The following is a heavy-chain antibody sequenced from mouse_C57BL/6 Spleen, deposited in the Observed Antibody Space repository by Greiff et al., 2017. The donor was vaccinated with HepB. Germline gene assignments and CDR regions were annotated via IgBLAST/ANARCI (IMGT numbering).Heavy chain of an antibody. CDR3: ARRMGYGSSRGYYFDF. D-gene: IGHD1-1*01. CDR2: IYPRDGST. V-gene: IGHV1-78*01. J-gene: IGHJ2*01. Sequence: VQLQQSDAELVKPGASVKISCKVSGYTFTDHTIHWMKQRPEQGLEWIGYIYPRDGSTKYNEKFKGKATLTADKSSSTAYMQLNSLTSEDSAVYYCARRMGYGSSRGYYFDFWGQGTTLTVSS. CDR1: GYTFTDHT.